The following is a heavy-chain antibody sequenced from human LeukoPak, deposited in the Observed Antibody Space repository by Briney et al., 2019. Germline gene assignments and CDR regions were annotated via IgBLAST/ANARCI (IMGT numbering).Heavy chain of an antibody. D-gene: IGHD6-25*01. J-gene: IGHJ4*02. CDR3: AREWSSGWAEFDD. Sequence: PSETLSLTCTVSGGSISSYYWSWIRQPPGKGLEWIGDIYDSGSTNYNPSHKSRVTISVDTSKNQFSLKLSSVTAADTAVYYCAREWSSGWAEFDDWGQGTLVTVSS. CDR1: GGSISSYY. V-gene: IGHV4-59*01. CDR2: IYDSGST.